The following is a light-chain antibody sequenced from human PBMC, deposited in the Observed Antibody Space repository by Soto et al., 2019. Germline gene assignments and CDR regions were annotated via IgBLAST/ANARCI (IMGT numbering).Light chain of an antibody. CDR2: AAS. CDR1: QSISSY. Sequence: DIQMTQSPSSLSASVGDRVTITCRASQSISSYLNWYQQKPGKAPKLLIYAASSLQSEVPSRFSGSGSGTEFTLNITSMQPEDFATYYGQQSYSTPKTPTSTFGPGTKVDIK. J-gene: IGKJ3*01. CDR3: QQSYSTPKTPTST. V-gene: IGKV1-39*01.